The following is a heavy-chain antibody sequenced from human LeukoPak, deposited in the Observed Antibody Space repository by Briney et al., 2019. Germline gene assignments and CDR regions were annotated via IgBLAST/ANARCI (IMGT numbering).Heavy chain of an antibody. J-gene: IGHJ3*02. D-gene: IGHD3-10*01. V-gene: IGHV4-30-4*01. Sequence: SETLSLTCTVSGGSISSNSYYWSWIRQPPGKGLEWIGYIYYSGSTYYNPSLKSRVSISVDTSKNQSSLKLSSVTAADTAVYYCARGSGNFDIWGQGTMVTVSS. CDR1: GGSISSNSYY. CDR2: IYYSGST. CDR3: ARGSGNFDI.